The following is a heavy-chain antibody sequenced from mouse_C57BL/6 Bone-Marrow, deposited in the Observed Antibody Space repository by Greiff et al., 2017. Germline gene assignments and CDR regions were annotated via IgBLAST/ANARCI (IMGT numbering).Heavy chain of an antibody. V-gene: IGHV1-81*01. D-gene: IGHD1-1*01. CDR1: GYTFTSSG. J-gene: IGHJ2*01. CDR2: IYPRSGNT. Sequence: QVQLQQSGAELARPGASVKLSCKASGYTFTSSGISWVKQRPGQGLEWIGEIYPRSGNTYYNEKFKGKATLTADKSSSTAYMELRSLTSEDSAVYFCAGGGSSSHFDYWGQGTTLTVSS. CDR3: AGGGSSSHFDY.